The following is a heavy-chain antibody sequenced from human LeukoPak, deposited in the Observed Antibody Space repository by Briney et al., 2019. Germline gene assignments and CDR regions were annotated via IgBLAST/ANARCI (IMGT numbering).Heavy chain of an antibody. CDR1: GGSVRSYSYY. CDR2: IHYSGST. CDR3: ARDGYSYGSDAFDI. D-gene: IGHD5-18*01. Sequence: SETLSLTCTVSGGSVRSYSYYWSWIRQPPGKGLEWIGYIHYSGSTNYSPSLKSRVTISVDTSKNRFSLKLSSVTAADTAVYYCARDGYSYGSDAFDIWGQGTMVTVSS. V-gene: IGHV4-61*01. J-gene: IGHJ3*02.